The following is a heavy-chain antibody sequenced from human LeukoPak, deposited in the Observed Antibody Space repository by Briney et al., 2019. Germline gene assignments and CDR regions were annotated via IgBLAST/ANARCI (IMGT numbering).Heavy chain of an antibody. V-gene: IGHV4-59*01. CDR3: ARSAGPTPLDV. D-gene: IGHD6-19*01. CDR1: GGSISSYY. CDR2: IYYSGST. J-gene: IGHJ6*04. Sequence: NPSETLSLTCTVSGGSISSYYWSWIRQPPGKGLEWIGYIYYSGSTNYNPSLKSRVTISVDTSKNQFSLKLSSVTAADTAVYYCARSAGPTPLDVWGKGTTVTVSS.